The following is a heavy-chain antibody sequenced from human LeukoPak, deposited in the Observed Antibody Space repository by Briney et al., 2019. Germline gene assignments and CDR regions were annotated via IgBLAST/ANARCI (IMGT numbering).Heavy chain of an antibody. J-gene: IGHJ4*02. D-gene: IGHD4-23*01. Sequence: SETLSLTCTVSGGSISSYYWSWIRQPPGKGLEWIGYIYYSGSTNYNPSLKCRVTISVDTSKNQFSLKLSSVTAADTAVYYCARDSGGNSGVDYWGQGTLVTVSS. V-gene: IGHV4-59*01. CDR2: IYYSGST. CDR3: ARDSGGNSGVDY. CDR1: GGSISSYY.